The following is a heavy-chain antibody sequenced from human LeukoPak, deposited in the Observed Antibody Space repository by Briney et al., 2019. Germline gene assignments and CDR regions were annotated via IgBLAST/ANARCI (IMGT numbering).Heavy chain of an antibody. Sequence: PGGSLRLSCATSGFIFSTYALSWVRQAPGKGLEWASGISGSGGSTYHADSVKGRFTISRDSSKNTLFLQMNSLRAEDTAIYYCARVISAAPGKGYFDYWGQGTLVTVSS. CDR2: ISGSGGST. V-gene: IGHV3-23*01. CDR1: GFIFSTYA. J-gene: IGHJ4*02. D-gene: IGHD6-13*01. CDR3: ARVISAAPGKGYFDY.